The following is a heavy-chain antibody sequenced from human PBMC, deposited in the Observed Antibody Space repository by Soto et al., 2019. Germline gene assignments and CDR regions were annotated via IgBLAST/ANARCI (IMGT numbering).Heavy chain of an antibody. V-gene: IGHV4-31*03. CDR2: NYYSGIT. CDR1: GASISSGAYY. D-gene: IGHD6-6*01. Sequence: QVQLQESGPGLVKPSQTLSLPCTVSGASISSGAYYWTWIRQHPGKVLEWIGYNYYSGITYYNPSLKSRFTISLDRSKNQFSLRLSSVTAAETAVSYCARGSSIAGLYYGMDVWGQGTTVTVSS. J-gene: IGHJ6*02. CDR3: ARGSSIAGLYYGMDV.